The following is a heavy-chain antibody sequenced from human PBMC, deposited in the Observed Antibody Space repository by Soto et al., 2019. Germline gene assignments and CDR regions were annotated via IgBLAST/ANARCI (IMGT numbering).Heavy chain of an antibody. CDR2: IIPILAIA. J-gene: IGHJ6*02. CDR1: GGTFSTYT. V-gene: IGHV1-69*08. CDR3: AREQVILGSYGMDV. D-gene: IGHD2-15*01. Sequence: QVQLVQSGSEVKKPGSSVKVSCKASGGTFSTYTITWVRQAPGQGLEWMGRIIPILAIADYAQKFQGRVTITADKSTSTAYMELSSLRSEDTALYYCAREQVILGSYGMDVWGQGTTVTVSS.